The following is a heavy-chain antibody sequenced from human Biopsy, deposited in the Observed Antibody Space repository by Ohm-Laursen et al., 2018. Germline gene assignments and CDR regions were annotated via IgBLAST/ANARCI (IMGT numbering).Heavy chain of an antibody. Sequence: PGTLSLTCHVSGGDINNYYWSWIRQPAGKGLEWIGRIYPGGSTNYNPSPKSRVTMSVDTSKKQLSLRLRSVTAADTAMYYCASVVLGPTNDAFDLWGQGTMVVVSS. V-gene: IGHV4-4*07. D-gene: IGHD3-22*01. J-gene: IGHJ3*01. CDR1: GGDINNYY. CDR2: IYPGGST. CDR3: ASVVLGPTNDAFDL.